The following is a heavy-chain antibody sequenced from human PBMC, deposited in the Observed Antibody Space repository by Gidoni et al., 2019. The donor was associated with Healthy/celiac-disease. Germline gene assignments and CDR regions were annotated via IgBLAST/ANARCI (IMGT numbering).Heavy chain of an antibody. Sequence: QVQLVQSGAEVKKPGASVTVSCKASGYTFTSYGISWVRQAPGQGLEWMGWISAYHGNTNYAQKLQGRVTMTTDTSTSTAYMELRSLRSDDTAVYYCARDNDFTGDILTGYYPSDYWGQGTLVTVSS. CDR1: GYTFTSYG. V-gene: IGHV1-18*01. CDR3: ARDNDFTGDILTGYYPSDY. J-gene: IGHJ4*02. CDR2: ISAYHGNT. D-gene: IGHD3-9*01.